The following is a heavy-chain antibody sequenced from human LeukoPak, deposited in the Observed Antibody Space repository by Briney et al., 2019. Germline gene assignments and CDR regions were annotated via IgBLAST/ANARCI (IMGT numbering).Heavy chain of an antibody. D-gene: IGHD1-26*01. V-gene: IGHV1-2*02. CDR3: ARDSGSYSTEGDFDY. J-gene: IGHJ4*02. CDR1: GYTFTGYY. Sequence: ASVKVSCKASGYTFTGYYMRWVRQAPGQGLEWMGWINPNSGGTNYAQKFQGRVTMTRDTSISTAYMELSRLRSDDTAVYYCARDSGSYSTEGDFDYRGQGTLVTVSS. CDR2: INPNSGGT.